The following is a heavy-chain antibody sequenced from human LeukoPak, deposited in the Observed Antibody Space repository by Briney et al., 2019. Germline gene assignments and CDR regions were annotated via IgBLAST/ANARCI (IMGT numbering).Heavy chain of an antibody. CDR1: GYTFTSYY. V-gene: IGHV1-46*01. J-gene: IGHJ4*02. CDR2: INPSGGST. CDR3: ARVDYYGSGSYYALDY. D-gene: IGHD3-10*01. Sequence: ASVKVSCKASGYTFTSYYMHWVRQAPGQGFEWMGIINPSGGSTSYAQKFQGRVTMTRDTSTSTVYMELSSLRSEDTAVYYCARVDYYGSGSYYALDYWGQGTLVTVSS.